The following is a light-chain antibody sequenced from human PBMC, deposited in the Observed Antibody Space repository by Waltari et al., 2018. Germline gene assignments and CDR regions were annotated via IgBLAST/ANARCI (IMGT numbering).Light chain of an antibody. CDR2: VNSDGSH. J-gene: IGLJ3*02. Sequence: QLVLTQSPSASASLGASVKLTCTLSSGHSSKIIAWLKQQPGKGPRYLMQVNSDGSHRKGDEIPDRFSGSSSGAERYLTISSLQSEDEADYYCETGGHGTWVFGGGTKLTVL. CDR1: SGHSSKI. CDR3: ETGGHGTWV. V-gene: IGLV4-69*01.